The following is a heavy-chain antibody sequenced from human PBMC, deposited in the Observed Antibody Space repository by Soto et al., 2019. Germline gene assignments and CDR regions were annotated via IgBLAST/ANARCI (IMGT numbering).Heavy chain of an antibody. V-gene: IGHV4-34*01. Sequence: SETLSLTCAVYGGSFSGYYWSWVRQPPGKGLEWIGEINHSGSTNYNPSLKSRVTISVDTSKNQFSLNLNSVTASDTAVYFCVSPRTTVITQAYFDYWGPGALVTVSS. CDR3: VSPRTTVITQAYFDY. CDR1: GGSFSGYY. D-gene: IGHD4-4*01. CDR2: INHSGST. J-gene: IGHJ4*02.